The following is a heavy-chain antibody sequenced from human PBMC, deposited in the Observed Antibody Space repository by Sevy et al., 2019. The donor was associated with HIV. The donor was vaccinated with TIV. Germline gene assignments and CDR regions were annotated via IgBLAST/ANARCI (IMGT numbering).Heavy chain of an antibody. CDR3: ARLVSCGGDCYYLDS. Sequence: SLRLSCAASGFTFRNYDMHWVRQAPGKGLDWVAVISHDERYKNYAESVKVRFTISRDNFKNTLFLQMDSLRPEDTAVYFCARLVSCGGDCYYLDSWGQGALVTVSS. V-gene: IGHV3-30*04. CDR1: GFTFRNYD. J-gene: IGHJ4*02. D-gene: IGHD2-21*02. CDR2: ISHDERYK.